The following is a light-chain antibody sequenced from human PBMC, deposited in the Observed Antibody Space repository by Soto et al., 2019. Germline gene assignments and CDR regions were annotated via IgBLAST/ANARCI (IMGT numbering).Light chain of an antibody. CDR1: SSDVGSYNL. J-gene: IGLJ1*01. Sequence: QSALTQPASVSGSPGQSITISCTGTSSDVGSYNLVSWYQHHPGKAPKLMIYEGSKRPSGVSNRFSGSKSGNTASLTLSGLQAEDEADYYCCSYAGSSTFAFYVLGTVNKVTV. CDR3: CSYAGSSTFAFYV. V-gene: IGLV2-23*03. CDR2: EGS.